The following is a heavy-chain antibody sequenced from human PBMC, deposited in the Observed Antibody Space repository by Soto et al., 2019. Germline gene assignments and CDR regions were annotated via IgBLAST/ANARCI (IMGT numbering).Heavy chain of an antibody. CDR2: ISYDGSNK. Sequence: GGSLRLSCAASGFTFSSYGMHWVRQAPGKGLEWVAVISYDGSNKYYADSVKGRFTISRDNSKNTLYLQMNSLRAEDTAVYYCAKDQYYDSSGYGSVSTVDYWGQGTLVTVSS. J-gene: IGHJ4*02. D-gene: IGHD3-22*01. V-gene: IGHV3-30*18. CDR3: AKDQYYDSSGYGSVSTVDY. CDR1: GFTFSSYG.